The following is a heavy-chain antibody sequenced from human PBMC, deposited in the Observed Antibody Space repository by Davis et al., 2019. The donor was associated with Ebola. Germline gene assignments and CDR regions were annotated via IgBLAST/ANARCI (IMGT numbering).Heavy chain of an antibody. CDR1: GYTFTSYG. CDR2: ISAYNGNT. Sequence: ASVKVSCKASGYTFTSYGISWVRQAPGQGLEWMGWISAYNGNTNYAQKLQGRVTMTTDTSTSTAYMELRSLRSDDTAVYYCARVVGYGSGTNWFDPWGQGTLVTVSS. D-gene: IGHD3-10*01. J-gene: IGHJ5*02. V-gene: IGHV1-18*04. CDR3: ARVVGYGSGTNWFDP.